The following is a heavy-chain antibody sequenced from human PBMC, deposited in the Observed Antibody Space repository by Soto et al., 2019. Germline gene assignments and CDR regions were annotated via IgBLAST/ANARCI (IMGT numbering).Heavy chain of an antibody. D-gene: IGHD3-22*01. CDR2: IYHSGST. V-gene: IGHV4-30-2*01. CDR1: GGSISSGGYS. J-gene: IGHJ4*02. CDR3: ARGITMIVAGTFYFDY. Sequence: SETLSLTCAVSGGSISSGGYSWSWIRQPPGKGLEWIGYIYHSGSTYYNPSLKSRVTISVDRSKNQFSLKLSSVTAADTAVYYCARGITMIVAGTFYFDYWGQGTLVTVSS.